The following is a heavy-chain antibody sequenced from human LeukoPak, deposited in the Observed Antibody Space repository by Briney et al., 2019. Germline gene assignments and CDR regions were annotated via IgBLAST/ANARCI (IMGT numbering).Heavy chain of an antibody. CDR3: AKDLSKYSGSPNLDY. D-gene: IGHD1-26*01. V-gene: IGHV3-30*02. Sequence: GGSLRLSCAASGFTFSSYGMHWVRQAPGKGLEWVAFIRYDGSNKYYADSVKGRFTISRDNSKNTLYLQMNSLRAEDTAVYYCAKDLSKYSGSPNLDYWGQGTLVTVSS. J-gene: IGHJ4*02. CDR1: GFTFSSYG. CDR2: IRYDGSNK.